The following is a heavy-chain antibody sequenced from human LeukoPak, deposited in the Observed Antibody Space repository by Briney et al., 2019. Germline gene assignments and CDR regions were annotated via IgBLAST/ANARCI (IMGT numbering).Heavy chain of an antibody. V-gene: IGHV3-48*01. CDR1: GFTFSSYS. Sequence: GGSLRLSCAASGFTFSSYSMNWVRQAPGKGLEWVSYIRSSSSTMYYADSVKGRFTISRDNAKNSLYLQMNSLKAEDTAVYYCARADYYGSGNYYTSDYWGQGILVTVSS. J-gene: IGHJ4*02. CDR3: ARADYYGSGNYYTSDY. D-gene: IGHD3-10*01. CDR2: IRSSSSTM.